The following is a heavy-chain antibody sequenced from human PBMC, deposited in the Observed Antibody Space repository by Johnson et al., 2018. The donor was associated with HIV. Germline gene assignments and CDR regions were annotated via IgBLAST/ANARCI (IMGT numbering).Heavy chain of an antibody. Sequence: VQLVESGGGVVQSGGSLRLSCAASAFTFSRCGMHWVRQAPGKGLEWVSFIRYDGSNKYYAESVKGRFTISRDNSKHMLYLQMNSLRAEDTAVYYCAKELSSSWTGDAFDIWGQGTMVTVSS. D-gene: IGHD6-13*01. CDR3: AKELSSSWTGDAFDI. J-gene: IGHJ3*02. CDR2: IRYDGSNK. CDR1: AFTFSRCG. V-gene: IGHV3-30*02.